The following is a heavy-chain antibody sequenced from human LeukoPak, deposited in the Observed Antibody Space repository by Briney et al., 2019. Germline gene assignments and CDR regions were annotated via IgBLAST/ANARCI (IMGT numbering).Heavy chain of an antibody. CDR3: ARAYDSSGYDWLDP. V-gene: IGHV4-59*01. CDR1: GGSISSYY. CDR2: IYYSGST. Sequence: SETLSLTCTVSGGSISSYYWSWIRQPPGKGLEWIGYIYYSGSTNYNPSLKSRVTISVDTSKNQFSLKLSSVTAADTAVYYCARAYDSSGYDWLDPWGQGTLVTVSS. D-gene: IGHD3-22*01. J-gene: IGHJ5*02.